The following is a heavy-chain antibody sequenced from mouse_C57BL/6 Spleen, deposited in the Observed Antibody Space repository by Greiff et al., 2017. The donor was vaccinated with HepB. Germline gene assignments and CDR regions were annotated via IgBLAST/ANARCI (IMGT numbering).Heavy chain of an antibody. D-gene: IGHD1-1*01. CDR2: INPGSGGT. CDR1: GYAFTNYL. J-gene: IGHJ2*01. V-gene: IGHV1-54*01. CDR3: ARAGAYGSVDY. Sequence: QVQLQQSGAELVRPGTSVKVSCKASGYAFTNYLIEWVKQRPGQGLEWIGVINPGSGGTNYNEKFKGKATLTADKSSSTAYMQLRSLTSEDSAVYFCARAGAYGSVDYWGQGTTLTVSS.